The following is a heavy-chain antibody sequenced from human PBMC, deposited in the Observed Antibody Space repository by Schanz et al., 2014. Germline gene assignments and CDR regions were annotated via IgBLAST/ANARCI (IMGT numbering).Heavy chain of an antibody. D-gene: IGHD3-22*01. CDR1: GGSVSRYY. CDR3: ARDTFYYDTGADYAVRYFDL. V-gene: IGHV4-59*02. CDR2: ISYIGSP. J-gene: IGHJ2*01. Sequence: QVQLQESGPGLVKPSETLSLTCTVSGGSVSRYYWSWIRQPPGKGLEWLGYISYIGSPNYNPALKSRVSISVDTSKNQISLKLSSVTAADTAIYYCARDTFYYDTGADYAVRYFDLWGRGTLVSVSS.